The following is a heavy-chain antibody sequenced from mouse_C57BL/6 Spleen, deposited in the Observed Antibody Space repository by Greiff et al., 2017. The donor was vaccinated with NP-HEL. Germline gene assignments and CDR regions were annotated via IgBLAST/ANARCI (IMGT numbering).Heavy chain of an antibody. CDR3: ARGLYDYDGGYAMDY. D-gene: IGHD2-4*01. J-gene: IGHJ4*01. CDR2: IYPGDGDT. CDR1: GYAFSSYW. Sequence: QVQLQQSGAELVKPGASVKISCKASGYAFSSYWMNWVKQRPGEGLEWIGQIYPGDGDTNYNGKFKGKATLTADKSSSTAYMQLSSLTSEDSAVYFCARGLYDYDGGYAMDYWGQGTSVTVSS. V-gene: IGHV1-80*01.